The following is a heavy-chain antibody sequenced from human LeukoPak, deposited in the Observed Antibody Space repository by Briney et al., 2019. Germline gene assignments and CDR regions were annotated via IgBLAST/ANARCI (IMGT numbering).Heavy chain of an antibody. V-gene: IGHV3-53*01. Sequence: GGSLRLSCAASDFTVSNNYMNWVRQAPGKGLEWVSVIYSGGSTYYADSVKGRFTISRDNSKNTVFLQMSSLRAEDTAVYYCARGPPNWGYDYWGPGTLVTVSS. J-gene: IGHJ4*02. D-gene: IGHD7-27*01. CDR1: DFTVSNNY. CDR3: ARGPPNWGYDY. CDR2: IYSGGST.